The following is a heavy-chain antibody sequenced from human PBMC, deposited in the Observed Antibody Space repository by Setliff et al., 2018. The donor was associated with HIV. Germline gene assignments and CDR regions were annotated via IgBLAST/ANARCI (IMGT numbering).Heavy chain of an antibody. V-gene: IGHV7-4-1*02. CDR2: INTNTGKP. Sequence: ASVKVSCKASGYTFTIYAMNWVRQAPGQGIEWMGWINTNTGKPTYAQGFTGRFVFSLDTSVNTAYLQISSLKAEDTDVYYCASKGTVAAAGTGYYYYYGMYVWGQGTTFTVSS. CDR3: ASKGTVAAAGTGYYYYYGMYV. D-gene: IGHD6-13*01. CDR1: GYTFTIYA. J-gene: IGHJ6*02.